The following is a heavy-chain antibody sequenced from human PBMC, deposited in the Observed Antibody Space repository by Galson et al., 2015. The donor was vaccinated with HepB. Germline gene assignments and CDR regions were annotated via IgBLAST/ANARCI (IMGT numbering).Heavy chain of an antibody. D-gene: IGHD3-10*01. CDR1: GFTFTSSA. CDR2: IVVGSGNT. J-gene: IGHJ6*02. Sequence: SVKVSCKASGFTFTSSAVQWVRQARGQRLEWIGWIVVGSGNTNYAQKFQERVTITRDMSTSTAYMELSSLRSEDTAVYYCAADPRGYYYYYGMDVWGQGTTVTVSS. V-gene: IGHV1-58*01. CDR3: AADPRGYYYYYGMDV.